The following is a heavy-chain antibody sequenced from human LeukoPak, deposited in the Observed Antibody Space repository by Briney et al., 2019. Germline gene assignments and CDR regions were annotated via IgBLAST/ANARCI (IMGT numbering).Heavy chain of an antibody. V-gene: IGHV3-48*01. CDR1: GFTFSSYS. CDR2: ISSSSSTI. Sequence: GGSLRLSCAASGFTFSSYSMNWVRQAPGKGLEWVSYISSSSSTIYYADSVKGRFTISRDNAKNSLYLQMNSLRAEDTAVYYCARDLGSSWPSYYYYYMDVWGKGTTVTVSS. J-gene: IGHJ6*03. D-gene: IGHD6-13*01. CDR3: ARDLGSSWPSYYYYYMDV.